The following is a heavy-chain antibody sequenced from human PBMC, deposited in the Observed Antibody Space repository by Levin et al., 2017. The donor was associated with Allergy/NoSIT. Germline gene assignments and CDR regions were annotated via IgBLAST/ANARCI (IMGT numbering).Heavy chain of an antibody. CDR3: VLDYGDSSHWYFDL. V-gene: IGHV1-2*02. Sequence: GESLKISCKASGYTFTGYYMHWVRQAPGQGLEWMGWINPNSGGTNYAQKFQGRVTMTRDTSISTAYMELSRLRSDDTAVYYCVLDYGDSSHWYFDLWGRGTLVTVSS. J-gene: IGHJ2*01. CDR1: GYTFTGYY. CDR2: INPNSGGT. D-gene: IGHD4-17*01.